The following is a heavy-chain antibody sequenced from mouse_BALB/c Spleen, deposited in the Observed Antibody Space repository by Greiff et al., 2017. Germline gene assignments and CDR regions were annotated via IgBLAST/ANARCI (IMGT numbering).Heavy chain of an antibody. CDR2: IDPANGNT. J-gene: IGHJ3*01. Sequence: EVQLHQSGAELVKPGASVKLSCTASGFNIKDTYMHWVKQRPEQGLEWIGRIDPANGNTKYDPKFQGKATITADTSSNTAYLQLSSLTSEDTAVYYCARGYYGSRWFAYWGQGTLVTVSA. CDR3: ARGYYGSRWFAY. CDR1: GFNIKDTY. D-gene: IGHD1-1*01. V-gene: IGHV14-3*02.